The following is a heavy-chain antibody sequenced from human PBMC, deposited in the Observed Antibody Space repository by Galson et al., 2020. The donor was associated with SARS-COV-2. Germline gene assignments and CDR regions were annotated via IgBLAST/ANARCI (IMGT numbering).Heavy chain of an antibody. CDR1: GFTFSSYW. CDR2: IKQDGSEK. D-gene: IGHD6-25*01. J-gene: IGHJ4*02. Sequence: GGSLRLSCAASGFTFSSYWMSWVRQAPGKGLEWVANIKQDGSEKYYVDSVKGRFTISRDNAKNSLYLQMNSLRAEDTAVYYCARDPSIVAAGDGRFDYGGQGTLVPASS. V-gene: IGHV3-7*03. CDR3: ARDPSIVAAGDGRFDY.